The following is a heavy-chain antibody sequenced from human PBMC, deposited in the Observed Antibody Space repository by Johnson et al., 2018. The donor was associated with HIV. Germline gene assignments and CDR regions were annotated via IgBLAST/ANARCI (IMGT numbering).Heavy chain of an antibody. Sequence: LVESGGVVVQPGGSLRLSCAASGFTFDDYAMHWVRQAPGKGLEWVSLISWDGGSTYYADSVKGRFTISRDNSRNSLYLQMKSLRAEDTALYYCARAEIYEGRVGDFAFDLWGRGTMVTVAS. CDR3: ARAEIYEGRVGDFAFDL. D-gene: IGHD3-10*01. V-gene: IGHV3-43D*03. CDR1: GFTFDDYA. J-gene: IGHJ3*01. CDR2: ISWDGGST.